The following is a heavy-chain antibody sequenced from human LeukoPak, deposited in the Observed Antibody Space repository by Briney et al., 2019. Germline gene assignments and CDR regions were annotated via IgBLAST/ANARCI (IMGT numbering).Heavy chain of an antibody. V-gene: IGHV4-59*01. D-gene: IGHD5-24*01. Sequence: PSETLSLTCTVSGGCISSYYWSWIRQPPGKGLEWIGYIYYSGSTNYNPSLKSRVTISVDTSKNQFSLKLSSVTAADTAVYYCAREGSRGYTDYWGQGTLVTVSS. CDR3: AREGSRGYTDY. CDR2: IYYSGST. CDR1: GGCISSYY. J-gene: IGHJ4*02.